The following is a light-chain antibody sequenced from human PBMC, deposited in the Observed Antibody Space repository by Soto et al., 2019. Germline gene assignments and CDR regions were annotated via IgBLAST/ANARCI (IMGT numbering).Light chain of an antibody. CDR3: QQYNNWPPEK. V-gene: IGKV3-15*01. J-gene: IGKJ1*01. Sequence: EIVLTQSPGTLSFSPLEIATLAFSSSETVASASLAWCQQKPGQAPRLLIYGASTRATRIPARFSGSGSGTEFTLTISSLQSEDFAVYYCQQYNNWPPEKFGQGTKVDIK. CDR2: GAS. CDR1: ETVASA.